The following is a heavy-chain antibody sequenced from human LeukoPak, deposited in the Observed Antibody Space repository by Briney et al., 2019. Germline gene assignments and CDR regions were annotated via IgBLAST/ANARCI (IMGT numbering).Heavy chain of an antibody. CDR3: AKLGKTENHYGSGRFSYYYYMDV. V-gene: IGHV3-30*02. Sequence: GGSLRLSCAASGFTFSNYGMHWVRQAPGKGLEWVAFIRSDGINKYHADSVKGRFTISRDNSKNTLYLQMNSLRAEDTAVYYCAKLGKTENHYGSGRFSYYYYMDVWGKGTTVTISS. D-gene: IGHD3-10*01. CDR2: IRSDGINK. CDR1: GFTFSNYG. J-gene: IGHJ6*03.